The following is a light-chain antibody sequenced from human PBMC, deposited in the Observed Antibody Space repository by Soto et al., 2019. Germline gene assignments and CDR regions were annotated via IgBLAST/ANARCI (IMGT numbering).Light chain of an antibody. J-gene: IGKJ2*01. Sequence: DIQMTQSPSTLSASVGDRVTITCRASQSINSWLAWYQQKPGKAPKLLIYDASNLQSGVPSRFSGSGSGTEFTLTISSLQPDDFASYYCQQYESYLYTFGQGTKLEI. CDR1: QSINSW. V-gene: IGKV1-5*01. CDR3: QQYESYLYT. CDR2: DAS.